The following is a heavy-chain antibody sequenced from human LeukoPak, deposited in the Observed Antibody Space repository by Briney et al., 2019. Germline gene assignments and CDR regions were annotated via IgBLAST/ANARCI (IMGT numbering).Heavy chain of an antibody. D-gene: IGHD3-22*01. J-gene: IGHJ3*02. V-gene: IGHV4-39*01. CDR3: ARHGGDYYYDSSGLPRDDAFDI. Sequence: SETLSLTCAVYGGSFSGYYWGWIRQPPGKGLEWIGSIYYSGSTYYNPSLKSRVTISVDTSKNQFSLKLSSVTAADTAVYYCARHGGDYYYDSSGLPRDDAFDIWGQGTMVTVSS. CDR1: GGSFSGYY. CDR2: IYYSGST.